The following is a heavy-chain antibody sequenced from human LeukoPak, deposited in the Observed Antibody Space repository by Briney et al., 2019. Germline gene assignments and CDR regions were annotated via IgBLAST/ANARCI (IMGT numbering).Heavy chain of an antibody. D-gene: IGHD6-19*01. CDR1: GFTFSSYA. Sequence: GGSLRLSCAASGFTFSSYAMSWVRQAPGKGLEWVSVIYGGGGTNYGDSVKGRFTISKDNSKNTLYLQMNSLTADDTAVYYCARISSDGSGWYHFDCWGQGTLVTVSS. CDR2: IYGGGGT. V-gene: IGHV3-53*01. J-gene: IGHJ4*02. CDR3: ARISSDGSGWYHFDC.